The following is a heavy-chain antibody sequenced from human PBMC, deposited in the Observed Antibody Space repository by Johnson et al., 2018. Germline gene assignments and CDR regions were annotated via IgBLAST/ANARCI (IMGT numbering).Heavy chain of an antibody. CDR2: ISHDGSNE. D-gene: IGHD1-14*01. V-gene: IGHV3-30*03. Sequence: QVQLVESGGGVVQPGRSLRLYCAASGFTFRSFGMHWVRQAPGKGLEWVAVISHDGSNEFYADSVKGRFTISRDNFENTLYLEMNGLGTEDTALYYCARDRSYHQDYWSQGTLVTVSS. CDR3: ARDRSYHQDY. J-gene: IGHJ4*02. CDR1: GFTFRSFG.